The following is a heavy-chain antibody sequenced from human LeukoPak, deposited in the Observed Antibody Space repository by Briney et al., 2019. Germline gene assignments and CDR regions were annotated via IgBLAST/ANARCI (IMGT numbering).Heavy chain of an antibody. J-gene: IGHJ4*02. CDR1: GFTFSSYW. CDR2: INSDGSST. CDR3: AREGAVAGNFDY. D-gene: IGHD6-19*01. Sequence: GGSLRLSCAASGFTFSSYWMHWVRQAPGKGLVWVSRINSDGSSTSYAASVKGRFTISRDNAKNTLYLQMNSLRAEDTAVYYCAREGAVAGNFDYWGQGTLVTVSS. V-gene: IGHV3-74*01.